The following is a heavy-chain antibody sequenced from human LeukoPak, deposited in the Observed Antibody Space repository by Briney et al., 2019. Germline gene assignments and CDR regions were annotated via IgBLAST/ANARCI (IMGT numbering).Heavy chain of an antibody. J-gene: IGHJ4*02. CDR2: VYQSGST. CDR1: GGSISSSNW. CDR3: AQFSSHSDRLADY. D-gene: IGHD6-6*01. V-gene: IGHV4-4*02. Sequence: SETLSPTCAVSGGSISSSNWWRWVRQPPGKGLEWIGDVYQSGSTNFNPSLKSRVSMSVDKSKNQFPLNLSSVTAADTAVYYCAQFSSHSDRLADYWGQGTLVTVSS.